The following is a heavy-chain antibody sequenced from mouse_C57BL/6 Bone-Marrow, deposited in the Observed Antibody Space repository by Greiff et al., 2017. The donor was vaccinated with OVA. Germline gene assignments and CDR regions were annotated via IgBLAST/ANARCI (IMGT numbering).Heavy chain of an antibody. J-gene: IGHJ1*03. V-gene: IGHV1-26*01. CDR1: GYTFTDYY. CDR3: ARPLDYYGSSYWYFDV. Sequence: VQLQQSGPELVKPGASVKISCKASGYTFTDYYMNWVKQSHGKSLEWIGDINPNNGGTSYNQKLKGKATLTVDKSSSTAYMELRSLTSEDSAVYYCARPLDYYGSSYWYFDVWGTGTTVTVSS. D-gene: IGHD1-1*01. CDR2: INPNNGGT.